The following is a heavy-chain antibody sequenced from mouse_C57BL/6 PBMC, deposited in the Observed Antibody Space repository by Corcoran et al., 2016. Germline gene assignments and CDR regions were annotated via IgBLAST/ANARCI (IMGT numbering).Heavy chain of an antibody. J-gene: IGHJ1*03. V-gene: IGHV1-26*01. CDR1: GYTFTDYY. CDR3: ARSAYDGYCRRYFDG. Sequence: EVQLQQSGPELVKPGASVKISCKASGYTFTDYYMYWVKQSHGKSLEWIGDINPNNGGTSYNQKFKGKATLTVDKSSSKAYMELRSLTSEDSAVYYCARSAYDGYCRRYFDGWGTGTTVTVSS. CDR2: INPNNGGT. D-gene: IGHD2-3*01.